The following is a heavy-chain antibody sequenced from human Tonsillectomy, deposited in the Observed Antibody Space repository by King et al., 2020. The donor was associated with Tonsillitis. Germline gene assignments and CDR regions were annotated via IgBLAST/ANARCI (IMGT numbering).Heavy chain of an antibody. V-gene: IGHV4-39*07. CDR3: ARRGYGDPLFDY. Sequence: QLQESGPGLVKPSETLSLTCTVSGGSISSSSYYWGWIRHPPGKGLEWIGTINCSGSTYYNPSLKSRVAISIDTSKNQFSLNLSSVTAADTAVYYCARRGYGDPLFDYWGQGTLVTVSS. CDR2: INCSGST. D-gene: IGHD4-17*01. J-gene: IGHJ4*02. CDR1: GGSISSSSYY.